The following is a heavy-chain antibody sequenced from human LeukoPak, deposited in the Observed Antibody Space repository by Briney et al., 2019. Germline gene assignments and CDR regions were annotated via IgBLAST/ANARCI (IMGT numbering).Heavy chain of an antibody. CDR2: IYDSGST. CDR3: ARHYGP. CDR1: GGTFSGYY. D-gene: IGHD3-16*01. Sequence: PSETLSLTCAVYGGTFSGYYCSSIRQPPGKGLEWIGSIYDSGSTYYNPSLKSRVTISVDTSKNQFSLKLNSVTAADTAVYYCARHYGPWGQGTLVTVSS. V-gene: IGHV4-34*01. J-gene: IGHJ5*02.